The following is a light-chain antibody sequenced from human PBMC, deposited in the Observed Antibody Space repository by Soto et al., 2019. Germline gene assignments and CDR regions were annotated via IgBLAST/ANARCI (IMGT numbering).Light chain of an antibody. Sequence: QSALTQPPSVSGAPGQRVTISCTGSSSNIGANYDVHWYQQVPGTAPKLLISANTNRPSGVPDRFSGSKSGTSASLAITGLQAEDEADYYCQSYDSSLSTWVFGGGTKLTVL. J-gene: IGLJ3*02. CDR3: QSYDSSLSTWV. CDR2: ANT. V-gene: IGLV1-40*01. CDR1: SSNIGANYD.